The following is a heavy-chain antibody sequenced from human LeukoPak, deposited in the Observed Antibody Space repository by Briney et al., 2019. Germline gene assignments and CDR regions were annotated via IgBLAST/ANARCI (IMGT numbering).Heavy chain of an antibody. D-gene: IGHD6-6*01. J-gene: IGHJ4*02. CDR3: ARDVISGSSSSGDY. CDR2: IYYSGST. V-gene: IGHV4-39*07. Sequence: SETLSLTCTVSDGSISSSSYYWGWIRQPPGKGLEWIGSIYYSGSTYYNPSPKSRVTISVDTSKNQFSLKLSSVTAADTAVYYCARDVISGSSSSGDYWGQGTLVTVSS. CDR1: DGSISSSSYY.